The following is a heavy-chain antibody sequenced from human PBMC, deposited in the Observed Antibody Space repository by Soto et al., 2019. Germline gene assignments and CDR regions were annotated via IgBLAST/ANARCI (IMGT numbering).Heavy chain of an antibody. J-gene: IGHJ3*02. Sequence: QLHLVQSGAVVKKPGASVTVSCSASGYPVTAYYMHWVRQAPGRGLEWMGGINPATGAAKYTQTFRGRVTMARDTSTRTVFRELSGLTSEDTAVFYCARGGGVGVAGSAAFDMWGQGTLVTVSS. CDR2: INPATGAA. D-gene: IGHD3-3*01. CDR3: ARGGGVGVAGSAAFDM. CDR1: GYPVTAYY. V-gene: IGHV1-2*02.